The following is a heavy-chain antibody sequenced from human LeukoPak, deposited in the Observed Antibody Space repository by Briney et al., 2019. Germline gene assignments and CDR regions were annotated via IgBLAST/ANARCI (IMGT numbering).Heavy chain of an antibody. V-gene: IGHV3-23*01. CDR3: AKDRSIGTYYTFDH. CDR1: GFTFSDYA. J-gene: IGHJ4*02. CDR2: ISGSGVMT. Sequence: GSLRLSCAASGFTFSDYAMTWVRQAPGKGLEWVATISGSGVMTYYADSVKGRFTVSGDHSKNTLYLQMSSLTAADTAVYYCAKDRSIGTYYTFDHWGQGTLVIVSS. D-gene: IGHD1-26*01.